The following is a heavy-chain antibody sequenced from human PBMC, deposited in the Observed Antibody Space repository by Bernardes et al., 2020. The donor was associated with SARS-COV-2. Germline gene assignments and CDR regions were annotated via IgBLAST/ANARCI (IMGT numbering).Heavy chain of an antibody. V-gene: IGHV1-18*01. CDR2: ISAYNGDT. J-gene: IGHJ5*02. CDR1: GYKFTSYG. CDR3: ATVVGYSYGGGWFDP. Sequence: SVKVSCKASGYKFTSYGMSWVRQAPGQGLEWMGWISAYNGDTDYAQKFLGRVIMTTDTSTDTAYMELRGLRSDDTAVYYCATVVGYSYGGGWFDPWGQGTLVTVSS. D-gene: IGHD5-18*01.